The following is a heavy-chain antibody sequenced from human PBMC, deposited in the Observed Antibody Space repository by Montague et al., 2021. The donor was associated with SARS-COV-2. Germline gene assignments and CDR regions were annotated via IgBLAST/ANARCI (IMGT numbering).Heavy chain of an antibody. Sequence: SETLSLTCSVSGGSISSSSYYWGWIRQSPGKGLEWIGSIYYSGSTYYNPSLKSRVTISVDTSKKQFSLKVTPVTAADTAVYYCARQAQLFHGATDYYDMDVWGQGTTVTVSS. CDR1: GGSISSSSYY. V-gene: IGHV4-39*01. CDR3: ARQAQLFHGATDYYDMDV. D-gene: IGHD1-1*01. J-gene: IGHJ6*02. CDR2: IYYSGST.